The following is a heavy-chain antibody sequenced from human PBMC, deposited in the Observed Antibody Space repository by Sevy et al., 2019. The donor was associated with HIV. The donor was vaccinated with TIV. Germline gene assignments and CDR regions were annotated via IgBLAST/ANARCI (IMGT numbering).Heavy chain of an antibody. J-gene: IGHJ4*02. CDR3: AKVFTAVASENYFDY. Sequence: GGSLRLSCAASGFTFSSYAMSWVRQAPGKGLEWVSASSGSGGSTYYADSVKGQFTISRDNSKNTLYLKMNSLRAEDTAVYYCAKVFTAVASENYFDYWGQGTLVTVSS. CDR2: SSGSGGST. D-gene: IGHD6-19*01. CDR1: GFTFSSYA. V-gene: IGHV3-23*01.